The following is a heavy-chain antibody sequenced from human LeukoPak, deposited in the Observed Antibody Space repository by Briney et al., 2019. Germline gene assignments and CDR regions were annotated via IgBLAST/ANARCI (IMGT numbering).Heavy chain of an antibody. CDR3: AKEAYYYGGSGYYLFEY. J-gene: IGHJ4*02. Sequence: GGSLRLSCAASGFTFSNYAMNWIRQAPGKGLEWVSGIGDSGDNTYYADSVKGRFTISRDNSKNTLYLQMASLRAEDTAVYYCAKEAYYYGGSGYYLFEYWGQGTLVTVSS. D-gene: IGHD3-22*01. CDR1: GFTFSNYA. V-gene: IGHV3-23*01. CDR2: IGDSGDNT.